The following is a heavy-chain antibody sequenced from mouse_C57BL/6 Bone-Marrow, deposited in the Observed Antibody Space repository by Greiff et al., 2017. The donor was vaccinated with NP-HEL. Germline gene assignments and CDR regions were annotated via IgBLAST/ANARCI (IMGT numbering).Heavy chain of an antibody. D-gene: IGHD2-2*01. CDR3: ARRGIWLRRGDWYFDV. Sequence: QVQLQQPGAELVRPGTSVKLSCKASGYTFTSYWMHWVKQRPGQGLEWIGVIDPSDSYTNYNQKFKGKATLTVDTSSSTAYMQLSSLTSEDSAVYYCARRGIWLRRGDWYFDVWGTGTTVTVSS. CDR2: IDPSDSYT. J-gene: IGHJ1*03. CDR1: GYTFTSYW. V-gene: IGHV1-59*01.